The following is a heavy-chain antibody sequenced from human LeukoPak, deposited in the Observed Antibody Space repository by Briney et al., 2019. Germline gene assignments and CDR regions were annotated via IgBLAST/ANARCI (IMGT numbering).Heavy chain of an antibody. V-gene: IGHV1-8*01. CDR1: GYTFTSYD. CDR3: ARGEQWLVGWFDP. Sequence: ASVKVSCKASGYTFTSYDINWVRQATGQGLEWMGWMNPNSGNTGYAQKFQGRVTMTRNTSISTVYMELSSLRSEDTAVYYCARGEQWLVGWFDPWGQGTLVTVSS. CDR2: MNPNSGNT. J-gene: IGHJ5*02. D-gene: IGHD6-19*01.